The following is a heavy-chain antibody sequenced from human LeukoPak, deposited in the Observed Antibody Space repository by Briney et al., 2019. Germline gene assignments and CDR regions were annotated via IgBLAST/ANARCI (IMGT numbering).Heavy chain of an antibody. CDR3: ARAGSGSYFYY. CDR1: GFTFSDYY. D-gene: IGHD1-26*01. Sequence: GGSLRLSCAASGFTFSDYYMTWIRQAPGKGLEWVSYISSSVSAMYYADSVKGRFTISRDNAKNSLYLQMNSLRAEDTAVYYCARAGSGSYFYYWGQGTLVTVSS. J-gene: IGHJ4*02. CDR2: ISSSVSAM. V-gene: IGHV3-11*01.